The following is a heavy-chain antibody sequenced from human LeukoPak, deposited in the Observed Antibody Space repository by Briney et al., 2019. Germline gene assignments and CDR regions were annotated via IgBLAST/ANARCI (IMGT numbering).Heavy chain of an antibody. CDR2: ISSRSSNI. CDR1: GFTFSSYS. J-gene: IGHJ6*02. Sequence: GGSLRLSCAASGFTFSSYSMNWVRQAPGKGLEWVSYISSRSSNIYYADSVKGRFTISRDNAKNSLYLQMNSLRDEDTAVCYCARIPGGYYYAMDVWGQGTTVTVPS. V-gene: IGHV3-48*02. D-gene: IGHD3-16*01. CDR3: ARIPGGYYYAMDV.